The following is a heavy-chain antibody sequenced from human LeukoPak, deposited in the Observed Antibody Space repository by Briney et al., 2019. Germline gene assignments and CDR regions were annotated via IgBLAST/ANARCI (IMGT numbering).Heavy chain of an antibody. Sequence: GRSLRLSCAASGFTFTSYAMHWVRQAPGKGLEWVAVIYNDGGNKYYADSVKGRFTISRDNSKNTLYLQMNSLRAEDTAVYYCXXXXXXXXXXXDPYAFDIWGQGTMVTVSS. CDR2: IYNDGGNK. CDR1: GFTFTSYA. CDR3: XXXXXXXXXXXDPYAFDI. J-gene: IGHJ3*02. V-gene: IGHV3-33*01.